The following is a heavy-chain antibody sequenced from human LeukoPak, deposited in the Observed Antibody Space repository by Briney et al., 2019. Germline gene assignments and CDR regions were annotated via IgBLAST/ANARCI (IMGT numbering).Heavy chain of an antibody. J-gene: IGHJ6*03. CDR2: IIPMFGSA. Sequence: SVKVSCKASGDIFISYSVSWVRQAPGQGLEWMGGIIPMFGSANYAQKFQGRVTITTDQSTTTAYMELSSLSSEDTAVYYCARVGRSRGSLPNSYYYMDVWGKGTTVTVSS. CDR3: ARVGRSRGSLPNSYYYMDV. D-gene: IGHD1-26*01. V-gene: IGHV1-69*05. CDR1: GDIFISYS.